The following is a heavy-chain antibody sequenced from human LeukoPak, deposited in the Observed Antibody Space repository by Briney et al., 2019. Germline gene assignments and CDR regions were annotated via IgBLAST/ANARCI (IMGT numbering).Heavy chain of an antibody. Sequence: PSETLSLTCTVSGGSISSSSYYWGWIRQPPGKGLEWIGSIYYSGTTYYKPSLRSRVTISVDTSKNQFYLRLTSVTAADSAMNYCARESSSSPDYWDQGTLVTVSS. D-gene: IGHD6-6*01. CDR1: GGSISSSSYY. V-gene: IGHV4-39*07. CDR2: IYYSGTT. CDR3: ARESSSSPDY. J-gene: IGHJ4*02.